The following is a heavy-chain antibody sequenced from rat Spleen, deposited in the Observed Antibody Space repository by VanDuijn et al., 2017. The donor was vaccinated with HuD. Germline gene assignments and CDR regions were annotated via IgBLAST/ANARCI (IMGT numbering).Heavy chain of an antibody. CDR1: GFTFNNYW. V-gene: IGHV5-31*01. CDR2: ITNTGGST. D-gene: IGHD1-2*01. CDR3: GKDMNYYSTYPFYVMGA. J-gene: IGHJ4*01. Sequence: EVQLVESGGGLVQPGRSLKLSCVASGFTFNNYWMAWVRQAPGKGLEWVASITNTGGSTYYPDSVKGRFTISRDNAKTTLYLKMNSLRSEDTATYYCGKDMNYYSTYPFYVMGAWGQGASVTVSS.